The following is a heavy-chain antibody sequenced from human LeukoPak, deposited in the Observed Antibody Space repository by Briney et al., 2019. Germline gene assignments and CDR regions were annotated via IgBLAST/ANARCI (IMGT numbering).Heavy chain of an antibody. D-gene: IGHD3-22*01. CDR1: GLTFRNYA. Sequence: PGGSLRLSCAASGLTFRNYAMSWVRQAPGEGLEWVSVICANDGNTYYADAVKGRFTISRDNSKDKLYLQMDSLRAEETAVYYCARDRPEYYYDSSGYYYTDQLDYWGQGTLVTVSS. J-gene: IGHJ4*02. V-gene: IGHV3-23*01. CDR2: ICANDGNT. CDR3: ARDRPEYYYDSSGYYYTDQLDY.